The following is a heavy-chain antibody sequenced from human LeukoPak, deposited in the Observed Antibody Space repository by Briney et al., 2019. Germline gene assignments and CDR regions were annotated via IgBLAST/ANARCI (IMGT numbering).Heavy chain of an antibody. Sequence: QSGGSLRLSCAASGFIFDDYAMHWVRQAPGKGLEWVSGISWDSDSIDYADSVKGRFTISRDNAKNSLCLQMNSLRAEDTAVYYCAKEIWPTVTTPGHTHFDYWGQGTLVTVSS. D-gene: IGHD4-17*01. V-gene: IGHV3-9*01. J-gene: IGHJ4*02. CDR3: AKEIWPTVTTPGHTHFDY. CDR2: ISWDSDSI. CDR1: GFIFDDYA.